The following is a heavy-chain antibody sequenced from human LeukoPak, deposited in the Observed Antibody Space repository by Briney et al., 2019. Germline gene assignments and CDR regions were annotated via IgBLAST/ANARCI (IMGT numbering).Heavy chain of an antibody. D-gene: IGHD3-3*01. J-gene: IGHJ4*02. CDR1: GYTFTGYY. V-gene: IGHV1-2*02. CDR3: ARDGGFDY. Sequence: ASVKVSCKASGYTFTGYYMHWVRQAPGQGLEWMGWINPTSGVTNTAQKFRGRVTMTRDTSISTTYMELSRLRSDDTAVYYCARDGGFDYWGQGTLVTVSS. CDR2: INPTSGVT.